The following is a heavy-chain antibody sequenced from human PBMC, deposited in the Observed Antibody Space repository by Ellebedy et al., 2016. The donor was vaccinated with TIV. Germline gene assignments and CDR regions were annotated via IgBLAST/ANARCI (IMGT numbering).Heavy chain of an antibody. CDR3: ARESRSGDNAGWFDP. J-gene: IGHJ5*02. D-gene: IGHD4-17*01. CDR1: GGTFSSYA. V-gene: IGHV1-69*13. CDR2: IIPIFGTA. Sequence: SVKVSCXASGGTFSSYAISWVRQAPGQGLEWMGGIIPIFGTANYAQKFQGRVTTTADESTSTAYMELSSLRSEDTAVYYCARESRSGDNAGWFDPWGQGTLVTVSS.